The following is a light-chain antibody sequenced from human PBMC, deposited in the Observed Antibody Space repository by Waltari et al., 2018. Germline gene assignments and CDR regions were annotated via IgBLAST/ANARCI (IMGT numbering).Light chain of an antibody. CDR1: QSLSTY. CDR2: HAS. CDR3: QHYVSLPVT. V-gene: IGKV3-20*01. J-gene: IGKJ1*01. Sequence: EIVFTHSPGTLSLSPGERAPLSCRASQSLSTYLAWYQQKPGRAPRLLIYHASSRATGVPDRFSGSGTGTDFSLTISRLEPEDFAVYYCQHYVSLPVTFGQGTKVEIK.